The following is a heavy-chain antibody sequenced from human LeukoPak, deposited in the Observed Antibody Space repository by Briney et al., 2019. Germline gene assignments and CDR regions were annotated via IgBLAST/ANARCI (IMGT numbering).Heavy chain of an antibody. CDR1: GGSISSYY. CDR3: ARDYYDSSGYAGL. D-gene: IGHD3-22*01. Sequence: PSETLSLTCTVSGGSISSYYWSWIRQPPGKGLEWIGYIYTSGSTNYNPSLKSRVTISVDTSKNQFSLKLSSVTAADTAVYYCARDYYDSSGYAGLWGQGTPVTVSS. V-gene: IGHV4-4*09. CDR2: IYTSGST. J-gene: IGHJ4*02.